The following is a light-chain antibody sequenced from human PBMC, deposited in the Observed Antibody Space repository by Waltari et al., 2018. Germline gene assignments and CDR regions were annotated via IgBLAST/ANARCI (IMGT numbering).Light chain of an antibody. CDR2: GAS. Sequence: EIVLTQSPGTLSLSPGERATLSCRASESVRRALAWYQQRPGQAPRLLIYGASSRATGIPYRFSGSGSGTDFSLTISRLEPEDFALYYCQHYRSLPVTFGQGTKVEIK. CDR1: ESVRRA. V-gene: IGKV3-20*01. J-gene: IGKJ1*01. CDR3: QHYRSLPVT.